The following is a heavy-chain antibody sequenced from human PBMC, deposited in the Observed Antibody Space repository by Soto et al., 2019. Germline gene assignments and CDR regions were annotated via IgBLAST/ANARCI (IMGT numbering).Heavy chain of an antibody. CDR2: INHSGST. Sequence: TSETLSLTCAVYGGSFSGYYWSWIRQPPGKGLEWIGEINHSGSTNYNPSLKSRVTISVDTSKNQFSLKLSSVTAADTAVYYCARGGRYCTNGVCYNNPVDYWGQGTLVTVSS. V-gene: IGHV4-34*01. J-gene: IGHJ4*02. CDR3: ARGGRYCTNGVCYNNPVDY. D-gene: IGHD2-8*01. CDR1: GGSFSGYY.